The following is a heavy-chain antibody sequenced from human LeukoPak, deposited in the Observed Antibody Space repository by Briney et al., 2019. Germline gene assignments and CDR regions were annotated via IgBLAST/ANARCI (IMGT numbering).Heavy chain of an antibody. J-gene: IGHJ4*02. V-gene: IGHV4-34*01. Sequence: SETLSLTCAVYGVSFSGYYWSWIRQPPGKGLEWIGEINHSGSTNYNPSLKSRVTISVDTSKNQFSLKLSSVTAADTAVYYCANGHGAWDYYDSSGYGYWGQGTLATVSS. D-gene: IGHD3-22*01. CDR2: INHSGST. CDR1: GVSFSGYY. CDR3: ANGHGAWDYYDSSGYGY.